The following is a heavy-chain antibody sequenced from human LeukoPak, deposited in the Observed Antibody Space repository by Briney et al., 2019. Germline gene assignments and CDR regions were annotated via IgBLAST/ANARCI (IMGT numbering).Heavy chain of an antibody. V-gene: IGHV4-30-2*02. CDR2: IYHSGST. CDR3: ARTDPTMVRGVIIPAFDY. D-gene: IGHD3-10*01. Sequence: SQTLSLTCAVSGGSISSGGYSWSWIRQPPGKGLEWIGYIYHSGSTNYNPSLKSRVTISVDTSKNQFSLKLSSVTAADTAVYYCARTDPTMVRGVIIPAFDYWGQGTLVTVSS. J-gene: IGHJ4*02. CDR1: GGSISSGGYS.